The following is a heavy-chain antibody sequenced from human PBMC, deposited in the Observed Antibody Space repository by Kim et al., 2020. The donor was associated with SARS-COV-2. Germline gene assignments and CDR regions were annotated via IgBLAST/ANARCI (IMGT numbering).Heavy chain of an antibody. Sequence: GGSLRLSCAASGFTFSSYAMSWVRQAPGKGLEWVSAISGSGGGTYYADSVKGRFTISRDNSKNTLYLQMNSLRAEDTAVYYCAKDLGYYDSSGLPGSFDYWGQGTLVTVSS. J-gene: IGHJ4*02. D-gene: IGHD3-22*01. CDR3: AKDLGYYDSSGLPGSFDY. CDR1: GFTFSSYA. V-gene: IGHV3-23*01. CDR2: ISGSGGGT.